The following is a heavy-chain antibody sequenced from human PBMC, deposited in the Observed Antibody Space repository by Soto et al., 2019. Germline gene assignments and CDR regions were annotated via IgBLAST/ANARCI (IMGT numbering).Heavy chain of an antibody. D-gene: IGHD2-2*01. CDR2: IYRSGVT. CDR1: GDSSSTSTYS. CDR3: AGMAYTRGLRFDP. Sequence: HLQLQESGSGLVRHSQTLSLTCSFSGDSSSTSTYSWSWIRQPPGKALEWVGFIYRSGVTSSNPSLKSRVSISLDTSRNQCSLKVRSVTAADTAVYYCAGMAYTRGLRFDPLGPGTMVTVSS. J-gene: IGHJ5*02. V-gene: IGHV4-30-2*01.